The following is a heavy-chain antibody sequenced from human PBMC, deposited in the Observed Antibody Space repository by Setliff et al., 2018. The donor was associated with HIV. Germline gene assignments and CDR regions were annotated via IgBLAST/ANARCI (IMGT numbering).Heavy chain of an antibody. V-gene: IGHV4-34*01. J-gene: IGHJ4*02. CDR1: GGSLNDYS. Sequence: PSETLSLTCAVYGGSLNDYSWKWIRQSPGKGLEWIGEVNLPKTLNYNPSLESRITISVDTSKKQFSLDLSSVTAADTAVYFCARAIVKTGYHTKSRVFDYWGQGTLVTVSS. CDR3: ARAIVKTGYHTKSRVFDY. D-gene: IGHD3-9*01. CDR2: VNLPKTL.